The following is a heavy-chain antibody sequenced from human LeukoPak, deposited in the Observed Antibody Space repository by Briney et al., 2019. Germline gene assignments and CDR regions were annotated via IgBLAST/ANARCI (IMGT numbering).Heavy chain of an antibody. V-gene: IGHV3-9*01. CDR1: GFTFDDYA. CDR2: ISWNSGSI. Sequence: GGSLRLSCAASGFTFDDYAMHWVRQAPGKGLEWVSGISWNSGSIGYADSVKGRFTISRDYARNSLYLQLNSLRAEDTAVSYCARLSEMFRGPQVIYYFDYWGQGTLVTVSS. J-gene: IGHJ4*02. D-gene: IGHD3-10*01. CDR3: ARLSEMFRGPQVIYYFDY.